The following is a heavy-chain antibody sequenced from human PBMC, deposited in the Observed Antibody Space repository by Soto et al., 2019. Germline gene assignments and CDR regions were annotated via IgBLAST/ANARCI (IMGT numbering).Heavy chain of an antibody. CDR1: GASINTNW. CDR2: VYHSGST. CDR3: ARHIAVAGTRGFDY. V-gene: IGHV4-4*02. Sequence: QVQLQESGPGLVKPSGTLSLTCAVSGASINTNWWSWVRQPPGKGLEWIGEVYHSGSTNYNPSLMGRVTILLDKSSNQLSLQLSSVTAADTAVYYCARHIAVAGTRGFDYWGQGTLVPVSS. J-gene: IGHJ4*02. D-gene: IGHD6-19*01.